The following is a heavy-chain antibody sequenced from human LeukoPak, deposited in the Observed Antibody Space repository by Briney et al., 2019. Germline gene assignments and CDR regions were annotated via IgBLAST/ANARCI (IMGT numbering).Heavy chain of an antibody. CDR1: GFTFSSYW. CDR2: ISGSGGST. V-gene: IGHV3-23*01. Sequence: GGSLRLSCAASGFTFSSYWMSWVRQAPGKGLEWVSAISGSGGSTYYADSVKGRFTISRDNSKNTLYLQMNSLRAEDTAVYYCAKDIGSQYYFDYWGQGTLVTVSS. J-gene: IGHJ4*02. CDR3: AKDIGSQYYFDY. D-gene: IGHD3-16*02.